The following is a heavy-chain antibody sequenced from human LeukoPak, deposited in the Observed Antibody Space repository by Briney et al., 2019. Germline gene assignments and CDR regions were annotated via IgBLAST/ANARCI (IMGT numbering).Heavy chain of an antibody. CDR2: FDPEDGEI. J-gene: IGHJ3*02. D-gene: IGHD2-15*01. Sequence: RASVKVSCKVSGYTLTELSMHWVRQAPGKGLEWMGGFDPEDGEIIYVQKFQGRVTMTEDTSTDTAYMELSSLRSEDTAVYYCATRRGWYHSLGAFDIWGQGTMVTVSS. CDR3: ATRRGWYHSLGAFDI. CDR1: GYTLTELS. V-gene: IGHV1-24*01.